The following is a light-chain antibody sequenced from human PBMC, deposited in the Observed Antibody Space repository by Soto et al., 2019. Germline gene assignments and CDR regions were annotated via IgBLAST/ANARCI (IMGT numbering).Light chain of an antibody. Sequence: EIVLTQSPATLSSFPGERAHLPCRASQSVSNNLAWYQQKPGQAPRLLIYGASTRATGIPARFSGSGSGTDFTPTISRLEPEEFAVYYCQQYGSSPTWTFGQGTKVDIK. J-gene: IGKJ1*01. CDR1: QSVSNN. V-gene: IGKV3-20*01. CDR3: QQYGSSPTWT. CDR2: GAS.